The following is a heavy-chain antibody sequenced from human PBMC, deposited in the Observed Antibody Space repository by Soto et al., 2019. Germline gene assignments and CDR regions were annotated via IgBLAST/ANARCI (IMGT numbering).Heavy chain of an antibody. Sequence: EVRLVESGGDLVKSGGSLRLSCVGSGFLFRNYEMNWVRQAPGKGLEWLAHISTTGGHVSESDSVKGRFTISRDNTKHTLFLQMNSLRDEDTAMYYCARVNKGEGAAATNWGFDPWGQGTLVTVSS. CDR3: ARVNKGEGAAATNWGFDP. CDR1: GFLFRNYE. J-gene: IGHJ5*02. V-gene: IGHV3-48*03. D-gene: IGHD6-13*01. CDR2: ISTTGGHV.